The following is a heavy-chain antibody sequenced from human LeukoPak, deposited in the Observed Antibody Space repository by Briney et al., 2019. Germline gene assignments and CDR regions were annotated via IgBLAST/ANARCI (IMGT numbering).Heavy chain of an antibody. V-gene: IGHV3-30*04. D-gene: IGHD1-26*01. CDR2: ISYDGSNK. Sequence: GGSLRLSCAASGFTFSSYAMHWVRQAPGKGLEWVAVISYDGSNKYYADSVKGRFTISRDNSKNTLYLQMNSLRAEDTAVYYCARYSGSYEVNYYYYYGMDVWGQGTTVTVSS. CDR3: ARYSGSYEVNYYYYYGMDV. CDR1: GFTFSSYA. J-gene: IGHJ6*02.